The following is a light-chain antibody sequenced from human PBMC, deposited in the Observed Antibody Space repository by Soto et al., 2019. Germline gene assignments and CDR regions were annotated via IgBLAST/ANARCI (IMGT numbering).Light chain of an antibody. CDR1: SSDVGGYNY. J-gene: IGLJ1*01. CDR3: TSYTSSTPFYV. Sequence: QSVLTQPASASESPGQSITISCTGSSSDVGGYNYVSWFQQHPGKAPKLIIFDVYNRPSGVSHRFSGSKSGNTASLTISGLQAEDEADYYCTSYTSSTPFYVFGTGTKVTVL. CDR2: DVY. V-gene: IGLV2-14*01.